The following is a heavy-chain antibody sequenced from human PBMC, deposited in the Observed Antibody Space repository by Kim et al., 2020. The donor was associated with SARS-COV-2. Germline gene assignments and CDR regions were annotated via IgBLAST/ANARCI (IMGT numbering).Heavy chain of an antibody. J-gene: IGHJ6*03. V-gene: IGHV4-34*01. CDR1: GGSFSGYS. CDR3: ARRKIAYFDFWSGYYMD. Sequence: SETLSLTCAVYGGSFSGYSWTWIRQTTGKGLEWIGEINHRGNTDYNASLKSRVTMSVDSSKNQFSLKLTSLSAADTAVYYCARRKIAYFDFWSGYYMD. D-gene: IGHD3-3*01. CDR2: INHRGNT.